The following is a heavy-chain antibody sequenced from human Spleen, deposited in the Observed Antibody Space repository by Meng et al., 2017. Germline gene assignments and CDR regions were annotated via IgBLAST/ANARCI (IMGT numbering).Heavy chain of an antibody. D-gene: IGHD3-10*01. J-gene: IGHJ4*02. Sequence: EVQLVESGGTLIQPGRSLRLSCAASGFTFSRNAMHWVRQAPGKGLEWVSYISGSGHDINYADSVRGRFSVSRDNAKNSLSLQMNSLRAEDTAVYYCARTARLGDFGGQGTLVTVSS. CDR3: ARTARLGDF. CDR1: GFTFSRNA. V-gene: IGHV3-48*03. CDR2: ISGSGHDI.